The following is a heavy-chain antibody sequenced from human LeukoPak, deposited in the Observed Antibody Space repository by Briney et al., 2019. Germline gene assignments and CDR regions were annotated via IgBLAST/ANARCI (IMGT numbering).Heavy chain of an antibody. CDR1: GFTFSDYY. CDR3: ARDYYGANWFDP. J-gene: IGHJ5*02. D-gene: IGHD3-10*01. Sequence: GGSLRLSCAASGFTFSDYYMSWIRQAPGKGLEWVSYISSSGSTIYYADSVKSRFAISRDNAKNSLYLQMNSLRAEDTAVYYCARDYYGANWFDPWGQGTLVTVSS. V-gene: IGHV3-11*01. CDR2: ISSSGSTI.